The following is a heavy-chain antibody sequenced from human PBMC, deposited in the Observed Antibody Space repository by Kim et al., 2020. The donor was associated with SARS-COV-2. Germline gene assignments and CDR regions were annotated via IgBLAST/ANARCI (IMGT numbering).Heavy chain of an antibody. CDR3: TRDGIRNIPWSYYYGSGSYFEDYYYYGMDV. Sequence: GGSLRLSCTASGFTFGDYAMSWVRQAPGKGLEWVGFIRSKAYGGTTEYAASVKGRFTISRDDSKSIAYLQMNSLKTEDTAVYYCTRDGIRNIPWSYYYGSGSYFEDYYYYGMDVWGQGTTVTVSS. CDR1: GFTFGDYA. V-gene: IGHV3-49*04. CDR2: IRSKAYGGTT. J-gene: IGHJ6*02. D-gene: IGHD3-10*01.